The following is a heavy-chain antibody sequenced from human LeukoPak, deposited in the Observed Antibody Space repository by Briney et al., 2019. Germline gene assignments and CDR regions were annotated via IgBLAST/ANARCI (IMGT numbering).Heavy chain of an antibody. J-gene: IGHJ2*01. CDR3: ARVAIGGWYFDL. CDR1: GYTFTSYG. V-gene: IGHV1-18*01. Sequence: ASVKVSCKASGYTFTSYGISWVRQAPGQGLEWMGWISAYNGNTNYAQNFQGRVTMTTDTPTSTAYMDLGSLRSDDTAVYHCARVAIGGWYFDLWGRGTLVTVSS. CDR2: ISAYNGNT. D-gene: IGHD2-15*01.